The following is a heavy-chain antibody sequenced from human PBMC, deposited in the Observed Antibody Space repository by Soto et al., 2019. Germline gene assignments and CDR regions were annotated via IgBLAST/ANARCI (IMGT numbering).Heavy chain of an antibody. CDR2: IYYSGST. CDR1: GGSISSGGYY. Sequence: QVQLQESGPGLVKPSQTLSLTCTVSGGSISSGGYYWSWIRQHPGKGLEWIGYIYYSGSTYYNPSLKSRVTISVDTSKNLFSLKLSSVTAAHTAVYYGARSFGVAAAGPFDYWGQGTLVTVS. J-gene: IGHJ4*02. CDR3: ARSFGVAAAGPFDY. D-gene: IGHD6-13*01. V-gene: IGHV4-31*03.